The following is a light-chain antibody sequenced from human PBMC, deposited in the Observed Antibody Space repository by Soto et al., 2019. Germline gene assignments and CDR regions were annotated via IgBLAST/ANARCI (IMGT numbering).Light chain of an antibody. CDR3: QQYSNWPPFT. CDR1: QSVSNY. V-gene: IGKV3-11*01. J-gene: IGKJ5*01. CDR2: DTS. Sequence: EIVLTQSPATLSLSRGERATRSCRASQSVSNYLAWYQQKPGQAPRLLIYDTSTRATGIPARFSGSGSGTEFTLTISSLQSADSAVYYCQQYSNWPPFTFGQGTRLEIK.